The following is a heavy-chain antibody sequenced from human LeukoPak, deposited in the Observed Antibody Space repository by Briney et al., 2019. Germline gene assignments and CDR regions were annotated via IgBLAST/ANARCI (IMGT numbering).Heavy chain of an antibody. J-gene: IGHJ4*02. CDR3: ARQGTYGDYLDY. CDR2: ISYSGNT. V-gene: IGHV4-59*08. D-gene: IGHD4-17*01. Sequence: SETLSLTCTVSGGSINPYSWTWIRQPPGKGLEWIAYISYSGNTNYNPSFKSQITISVDRSMNQFSLKLNSVTAADTAVYYCARQGTYGDYLDYWGKGTLVTVSS. CDR1: GGSINPYS.